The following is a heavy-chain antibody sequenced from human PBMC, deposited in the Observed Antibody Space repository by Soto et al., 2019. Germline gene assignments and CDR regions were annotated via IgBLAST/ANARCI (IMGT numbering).Heavy chain of an antibody. D-gene: IGHD6-19*01. J-gene: IGHJ6*02. CDR2: IIPIFGTA. V-gene: IGHV1-69*01. Sequence: QVQLEQSGGEVKKPGSSVKVSCKASGVTFSKFIMTWVRQAPGLRLEWVGGIIPIFGTANYAQKFQGRVTITAYESTSTSYLEVSNLRSEDTAVYYCAKVRYSSPMGYYYGMDVWGQGTAVTVSS. CDR1: GVTFSKFI. CDR3: AKVRYSSPMGYYYGMDV.